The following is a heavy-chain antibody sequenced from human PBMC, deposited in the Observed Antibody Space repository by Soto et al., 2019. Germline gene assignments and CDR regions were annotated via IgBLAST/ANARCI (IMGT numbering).Heavy chain of an antibody. D-gene: IGHD3-10*01. V-gene: IGHV3-48*01. CDR1: GVAFRSSS. Sequence: GGSLRISCAASGVAFRSSSMNWVRQAPGKGLEWVSYISSSSSTIYYADSVKGRFTISRDNAKNSLYLQMNSLRAEDTAVYYCARALGSGSYYYYYYYMDVWGKGTTVTVSS. CDR2: ISSSSSTI. J-gene: IGHJ6*03. CDR3: ARALGSGSYYYYYYYMDV.